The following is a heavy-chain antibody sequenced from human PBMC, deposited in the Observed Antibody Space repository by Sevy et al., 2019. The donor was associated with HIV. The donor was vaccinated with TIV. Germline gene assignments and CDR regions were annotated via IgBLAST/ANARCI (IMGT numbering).Heavy chain of an antibody. V-gene: IGHV4-39*01. CDR2: IYYSGST. CDR1: GGSISSSSYY. Sequence: SETLSLTCTVSGGSISSSSYYWGWIRQPPGKGLEWIGSIYYSGSTYYNPSLKSRVTISVDTSKLQFSLKLSSVTAADTAVYYCLKFDGSGSYPDYWGQGTLVTVSS. D-gene: IGHD3-10*01. CDR3: LKFDGSGSYPDY. J-gene: IGHJ4*02.